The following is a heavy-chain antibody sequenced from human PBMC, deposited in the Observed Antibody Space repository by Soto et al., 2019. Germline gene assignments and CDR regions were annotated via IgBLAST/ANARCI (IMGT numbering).Heavy chain of an antibody. CDR2: ISYDGSNK. CDR1: GFTFSSYA. CDR3: ARDYYDSSESLFY. J-gene: IGHJ4*02. Sequence: QVQLVESGGGVVQPGRSLRLSCAASGFTFSSYAMHWVRQAPGKGLEWVAVISYDGSNKYYADSVKGRFTISRDNSKNTLYLQMNSLRAEDTAVYYCARDYYDSSESLFYWGQGTLVTVSS. D-gene: IGHD3-22*01. V-gene: IGHV3-30-3*01.